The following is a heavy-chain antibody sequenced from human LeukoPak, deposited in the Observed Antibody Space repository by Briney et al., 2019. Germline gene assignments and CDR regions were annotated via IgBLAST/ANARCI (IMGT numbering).Heavy chain of an antibody. D-gene: IGHD6-13*01. J-gene: IGHJ4*02. V-gene: IGHV3-30*03. CDR1: GSSFSTHA. CDR2: ISYDGSDK. Sequence: PGGSLRLSCAASGSSFSTHAMHWVRQAPGKGLEWVGVISYDGSDKYYVDSVKGRFTISRDNSKNTLYLQMNSLRAEDTAVYYCARTLGERNPKQQLVPPTDLEFDYWGQGTLVTVSS. CDR3: ARTLGERNPKQQLVPPTDLEFDY.